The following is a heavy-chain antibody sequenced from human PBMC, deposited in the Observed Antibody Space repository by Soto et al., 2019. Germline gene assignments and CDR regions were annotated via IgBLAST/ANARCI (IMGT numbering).Heavy chain of an antibody. CDR2: IYWNDDK. CDR1: GFSLTTSGVG. Sequence: QITLKESGPTLVKPTQTLTLTCTFSGFSLTTSGVGVGWIRQPPGKALEWLALIYWNDDKRYSPSLRTRLAIAKDTSKNQVVLTMTNMNPVDTATYFCARRPPYSTYVDYWGQGALVTVSS. V-gene: IGHV2-5*01. CDR3: ARRPPYSTYVDY. D-gene: IGHD4-4*01. J-gene: IGHJ4*02.